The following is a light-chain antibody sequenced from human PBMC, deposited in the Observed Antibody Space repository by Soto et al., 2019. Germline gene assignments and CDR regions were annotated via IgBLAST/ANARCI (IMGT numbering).Light chain of an antibody. CDR3: QKYNSYGSWT. V-gene: IGKV1-5*03. CDR1: QSISAE. J-gene: IGKJ1*01. Sequence: DIQMTQSPSTLSASVGDRVTITCWASQSISAELAWYQQKPGKAPNLLIYKTSNLESGVPSRFSGSGSGTEFTLTISSLQPDDFATYYCQKYNSYGSWTFGQGTKVEVK. CDR2: KTS.